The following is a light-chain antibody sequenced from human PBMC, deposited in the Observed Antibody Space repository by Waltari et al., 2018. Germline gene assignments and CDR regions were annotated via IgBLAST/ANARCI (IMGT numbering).Light chain of an antibody. Sequence: QAVLTHPSSLSASPGASASLTCTLRSDINVGAYRIYWYQQKPGSPPQYLLRYKSDSDKQQASRVPSRFSGSKAASANAGILLISWLQSEAEADYYCMILHSSAHVAFGGGTKLTVL. J-gene: IGLJ2*01. CDR2: YKSDSDK. V-gene: IGLV5-45*02. CDR3: MILHSSAHVA. CDR1: SDINVGAYR.